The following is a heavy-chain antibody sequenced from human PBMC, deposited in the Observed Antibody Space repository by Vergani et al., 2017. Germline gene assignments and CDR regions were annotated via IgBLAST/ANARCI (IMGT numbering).Heavy chain of an antibody. CDR1: GFTFSACP. CDR3: ARLSYDTTPYLQGGYDC. D-gene: IGHD3-22*01. J-gene: IGHJ4*02. Sequence: EVQLLQSGGGVIQPGGSVRLSCAASGFTFSACPMTWVRQAPGTGLEWVSAISARYPSTYYADSVKGRFTISRDNSKNMLYLKMNSLRAEDTAVYYCARLSYDTTPYLQGGYDCWGQGTLVSVSS. CDR2: ISARYPST. V-gene: IGHV3-23*01.